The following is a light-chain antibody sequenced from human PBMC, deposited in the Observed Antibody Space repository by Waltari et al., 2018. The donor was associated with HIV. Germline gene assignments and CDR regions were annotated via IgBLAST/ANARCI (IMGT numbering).Light chain of an antibody. V-gene: IGKV3-15*01. CDR2: DAS. CDR1: QSVSSD. Sequence: EIVMTLSPATLSVSPGERATLSCRASQSVSSDLAWYQQKPGQAPRLLIYDASSRATGIAVRFSGSGSGTEFTLTISSLQSEDSAVYYCQQYHSWPPVWTFGQGTKVEIK. J-gene: IGKJ1*01. CDR3: QQYHSWPPVWT.